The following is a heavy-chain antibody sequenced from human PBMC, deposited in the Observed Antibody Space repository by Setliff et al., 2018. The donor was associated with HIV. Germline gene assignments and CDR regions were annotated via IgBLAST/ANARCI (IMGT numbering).Heavy chain of an antibody. CDR1: GFIFSNYA. J-gene: IGHJ2*01. D-gene: IGHD2-21*02. CDR3: AKSIVVVTARWYFDL. Sequence: GSLRLSCAASGFIFSNYALHWVRQAPGKGLEYVSGITTNGGRTYYVDSVKGRFTISRDNARTSLFLEMRSLRDEDTAVYYCAKSIVVVTARWYFDLWGRGTLVTVS. V-gene: IGHV3-64*02. CDR2: ITTNGGRT.